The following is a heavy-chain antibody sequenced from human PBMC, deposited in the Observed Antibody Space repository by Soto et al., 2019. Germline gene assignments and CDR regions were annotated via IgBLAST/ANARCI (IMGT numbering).Heavy chain of an antibody. Sequence: QVQLVQSGAEVQKPGSSVKVSCKASGDVFRSYGINWVRQAPGQGLEWMGGIIPISGTTNYAQKFQGRVAITADESTDTVYMVLSRLRSEDTAVYFCARVRCFNGLCHTADYGMDVWGQGTTVTVSS. CDR3: ARVRCFNGLCHTADYGMDV. CDR1: GDVFRSYG. J-gene: IGHJ6*02. D-gene: IGHD2-8*01. V-gene: IGHV1-69*01. CDR2: IIPISGTT.